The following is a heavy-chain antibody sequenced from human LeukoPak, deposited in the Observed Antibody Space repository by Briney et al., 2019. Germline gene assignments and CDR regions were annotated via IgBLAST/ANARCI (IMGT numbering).Heavy chain of an antibody. CDR2: IYYSGST. V-gene: IGHV4-39*01. D-gene: IGHD6-13*01. CDR1: GGSISSSSYY. J-gene: IGHJ5*02. Sequence: SETLSLTCTVSGGSISSSSYYWGWIRQPPGKGLEWIGSIYYSGSTYYNPSLKSRVPISVATSKNQFSLKLSSVTAADTTVHYCXXXXGGQQLSWFDPWGQGTLVTVSS. CDR3: XXXXGGQQLSWFDP.